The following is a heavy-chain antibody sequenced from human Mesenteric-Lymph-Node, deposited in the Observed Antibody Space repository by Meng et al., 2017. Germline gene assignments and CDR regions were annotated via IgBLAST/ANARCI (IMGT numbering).Heavy chain of an antibody. Sequence: QVQLVESGGGVVQPGMSLRLSCAASGFTFSSYGMHWVRQAPGKGLEWVAVIWYDGSNKYYADSVKGRFTISRDNSKNTLYLQLNSLRAEDTAVYYCAREQQLGWFDPWGQGTLVTVSS. CDR1: GFTFSSYG. J-gene: IGHJ5*02. D-gene: IGHD6-13*01. V-gene: IGHV3-33*01. CDR3: AREQQLGWFDP. CDR2: IWYDGSNK.